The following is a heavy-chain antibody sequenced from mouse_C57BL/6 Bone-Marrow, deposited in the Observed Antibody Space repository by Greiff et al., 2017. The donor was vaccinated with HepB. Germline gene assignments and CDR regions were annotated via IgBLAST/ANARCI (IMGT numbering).Heavy chain of an antibody. CDR3: ARDLRYAMDY. CDR2: IYPRSGNT. Sequence: LQESGAELARPGASVKLSCKASGYTFTSYGISWVKQRTGQGLEWIGEIYPRSGNTYYNEKFKGKATMTADKSSSTAYMELRSLTSEDSAVYFGARDLRYAMDYWGQGTSVTVSS. J-gene: IGHJ4*01. CDR1: GYTFTSYG. V-gene: IGHV1-81*01. D-gene: IGHD1-1*01.